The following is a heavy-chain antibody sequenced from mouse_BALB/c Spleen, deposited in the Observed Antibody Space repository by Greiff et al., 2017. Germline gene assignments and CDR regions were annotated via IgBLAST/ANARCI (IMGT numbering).Heavy chain of an antibody. V-gene: IGHV5-6-4*01. CDR3: TRDLGGFDY. J-gene: IGHJ2*01. D-gene: IGHD1-1*02. CDR2: ISSGGSYT. Sequence: DVHLVESGGGLVKPGGSLKLSCAASGFTFSSYTMSWVRQTPEKRLEWVATISSGGSYTYYPDSVKGRFTISRDNAKNTLYLQMSSLKSEDTAMYYCTRDLGGFDYWGQGTTLTVSS. CDR1: GFTFSSYT.